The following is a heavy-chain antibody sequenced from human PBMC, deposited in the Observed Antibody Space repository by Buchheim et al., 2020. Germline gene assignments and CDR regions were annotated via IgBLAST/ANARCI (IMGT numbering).Heavy chain of an antibody. CDR3: ARWNGDGMDV. V-gene: IGHV3-48*01. Sequence: VQLVESGGGLVQPGGSLRLSCAASGFTFSTYSMNWVRQAPGKGLEWVSYITSGSSTMYYTDSVKGRFTISRDNAKKPLYLQMNSLRADDTAVYYCARWNGDGMDVWGQGTT. CDR2: ITSGSSTM. J-gene: IGHJ6*02. CDR1: GFTFSTYS. D-gene: IGHD1-1*01.